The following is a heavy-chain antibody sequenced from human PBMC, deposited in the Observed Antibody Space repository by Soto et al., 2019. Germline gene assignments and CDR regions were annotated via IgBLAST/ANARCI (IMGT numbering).Heavy chain of an antibody. Sequence: QVQLVQSGAEVKKPGASVKVSCKASGFTFTNYYMHWIRQAPGQGLEWMGWINPNSGGTNYAQKFRGRVTMTRDTSISTAYMELSRLRSDDTAMYYCARIILGATGVSDYWGQGTLVTVSS. V-gene: IGHV1-2*02. CDR1: GFTFTNYY. CDR3: ARIILGATGVSDY. CDR2: INPNSGGT. J-gene: IGHJ4*02. D-gene: IGHD1-26*01.